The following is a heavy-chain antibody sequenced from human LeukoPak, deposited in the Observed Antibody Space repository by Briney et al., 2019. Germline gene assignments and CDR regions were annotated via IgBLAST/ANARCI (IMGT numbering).Heavy chain of an antibody. D-gene: IGHD6-13*01. CDR1: GFSLSNARMG. Sequence: SGPVLVKPTETLTLTCTVSGFSLSNARMGVSWIRQPPGKALEWLAHIFSNDEKSYSTSLKSRLTISKDTSKSQVVLTMTNMDPVDTATYYCARTEYSSSWPTAVYYFDYWGQGTLVTVSS. CDR3: ARTEYSSSWPTAVYYFDY. V-gene: IGHV2-26*01. J-gene: IGHJ4*02. CDR2: IFSNDEK.